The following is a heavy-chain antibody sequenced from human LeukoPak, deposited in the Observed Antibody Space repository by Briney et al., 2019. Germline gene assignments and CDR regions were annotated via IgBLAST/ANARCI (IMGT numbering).Heavy chain of an antibody. CDR3: AIGATNY. J-gene: IGHJ4*02. V-gene: IGHV3-30*04. Sequence: GRSLRLSCAASGFTFSSYVMHWVRQAPGKGLEWVAIISYDGSNEYYADSVKGRFTISRDNAKNTLYLQMNSLRAEDTAVYYCAIGATNYWGQGTLVTVSS. D-gene: IGHD1-26*01. CDR1: GFTFSSYV. CDR2: ISYDGSNE.